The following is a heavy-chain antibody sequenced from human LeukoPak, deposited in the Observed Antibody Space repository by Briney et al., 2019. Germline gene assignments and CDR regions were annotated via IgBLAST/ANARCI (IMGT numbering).Heavy chain of an antibody. V-gene: IGHV4-34*01. CDR2: INHSGST. D-gene: IGHD2-15*01. CDR1: GGSFSGYY. CDR3: AGRPDAFDI. J-gene: IGHJ3*02. Sequence: SETLSLTCAVYGGSFSGYYWSWIRQPPGRGLEWIGEINHSGSTNYNPSLKSRVTISVDTSKNQFSLKLSSVTAADTAVYYCAGRPDAFDIWGQGTMVTVSS.